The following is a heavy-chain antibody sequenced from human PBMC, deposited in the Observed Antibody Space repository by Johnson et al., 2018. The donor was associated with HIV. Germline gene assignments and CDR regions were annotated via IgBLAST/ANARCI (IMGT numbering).Heavy chain of an antibody. CDR3: ARDFGLGDLSYETVDAFDF. Sequence: QVQLVESGGGVVQPGGSLRLSCAASGFTFSSYGMHWVRQAPGKGLEWVAVISYGGNKQYYVDSVEGRFTISRDNSKDTLYLQMNNLTIEDTAVYSCARDFGLGDLSYETVDAFDFWGPGTLVTVSS. V-gene: IGHV3-30*19. J-gene: IGHJ3*01. CDR1: GFTFSSYG. CDR2: ISYGGNKQ. D-gene: IGHD3-16*02.